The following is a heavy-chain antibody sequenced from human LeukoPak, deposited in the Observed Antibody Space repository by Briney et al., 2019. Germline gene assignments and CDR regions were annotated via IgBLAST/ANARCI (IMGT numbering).Heavy chain of an antibody. Sequence: GGSLRLSCAASGFTFSSYAIHWVRQAPGKGLERAADISSDGSNKYYADSVKGRFTISRDNSKNTLYLQMNSLRAEDTAVYYCARSLGYYDSSGTRGDYWGQGTLVTVSS. CDR1: GFTFSSYA. J-gene: IGHJ4*02. D-gene: IGHD3-22*01. CDR3: ARSLGYYDSSGTRGDY. CDR2: ISSDGSNK. V-gene: IGHV3-30-3*01.